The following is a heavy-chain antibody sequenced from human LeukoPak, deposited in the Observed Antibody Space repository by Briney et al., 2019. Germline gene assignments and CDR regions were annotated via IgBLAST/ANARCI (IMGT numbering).Heavy chain of an antibody. CDR2: IATGGSAI. V-gene: IGHV3-48*03. D-gene: IGHD2-2*01. CDR3: VRGGYCSSTICYWYNAFDM. Sequence: GGFLRLSCAASGFTFSSYEMSWVRQAPGKGLEWVSYIATGGSAIYYADSVKGRFTISRDNAKNSLYLQMNSLRAEDMAVYYCVRGGYCSSTICYWYNAFDMWGQGTMVTVSS. J-gene: IGHJ3*02. CDR1: GFTFSSYE.